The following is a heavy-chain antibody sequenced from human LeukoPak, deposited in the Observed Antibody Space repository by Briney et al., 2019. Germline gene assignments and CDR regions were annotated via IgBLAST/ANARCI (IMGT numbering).Heavy chain of an antibody. CDR1: GGTFSSYA. D-gene: IGHD2-8*01. J-gene: IGHJ4*02. Sequence: SVKVSCKASGGTFSSYAISWVRQAPGQGLEWMGGIIPIFGTANYAQKFQGRVTITTDESTSTAYMELSSLRSEDTAVYYCARDLDGMVYAMGYWGQGTLVTVSS. CDR3: ARDLDGMVYAMGY. CDR2: IIPIFGTA. V-gene: IGHV1-69*05.